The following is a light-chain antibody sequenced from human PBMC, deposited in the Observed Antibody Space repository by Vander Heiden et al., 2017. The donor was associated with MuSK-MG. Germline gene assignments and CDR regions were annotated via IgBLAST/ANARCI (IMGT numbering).Light chain of an antibody. CDR1: QSVSSNY. CDR2: AAS. J-gene: IGKJ4*01. Sequence: EIVLTQSPGTLSLSPGERATLSCRASQSVSSNYLAWYQQKPGQAPRLLIYAASSWATGVPDRFSGSGSGTDFTLTITGLEPEDFAVYYCQQYATSPLTFGGGTKVEIK. V-gene: IGKV3-20*01. CDR3: QQYATSPLT.